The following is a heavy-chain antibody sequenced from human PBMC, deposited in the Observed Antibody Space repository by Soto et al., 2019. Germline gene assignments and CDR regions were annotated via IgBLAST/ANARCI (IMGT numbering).Heavy chain of an antibody. CDR3: GSPNDHNDY. J-gene: IGHJ4*02. CDR2: ISYDGSNK. V-gene: IGHV3-30*03. Sequence: QVQLVESGGGVVKPGRSLRLSGAASGFTFSSYGMHWVRKAPGKGLEWVAVISYDGSNKYYADSVKGRFTISRDNSKNTLYLQMNSLRAEDTAVYYCGSPNDHNDYWGQGTLVTVSS. D-gene: IGHD1-1*01. CDR1: GFTFSSYG.